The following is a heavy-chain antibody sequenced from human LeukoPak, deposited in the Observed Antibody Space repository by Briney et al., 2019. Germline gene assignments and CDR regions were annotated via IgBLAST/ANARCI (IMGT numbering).Heavy chain of an antibody. D-gene: IGHD5-18*01. Sequence: SGGSLRLSCAASGFTFSNAWMSWVRQAPGKGLEWVGRIKSKTDGGTTDYAAPVKGRFTISRDDSKNTLYLQMNSLKTEDTAVYYCTTGGYSYGTYYYYGMDVWGQGTTVTVSS. CDR2: IKSKTDGGTT. CDR1: GFTFSNAW. V-gene: IGHV3-15*01. J-gene: IGHJ6*02. CDR3: TTGGYSYGTYYYYGMDV.